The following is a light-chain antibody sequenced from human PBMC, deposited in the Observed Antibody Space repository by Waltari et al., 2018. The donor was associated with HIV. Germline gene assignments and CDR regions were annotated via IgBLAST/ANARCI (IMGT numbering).Light chain of an antibody. J-gene: IGKJ4*01. CDR2: ETS. V-gene: IGKV3-11*01. CDR3: QQRESWPPVT. Sequence: EIVLTQSPATLSVSPGDTALLPCRASQSVGRLLAWYQQKSGQPPRLLLYETSTRAAGTPGRFNGSGSGTDFALTITDVEPADVAVYYCQQRESWPPVTFGGGTRV. CDR1: QSVGRL.